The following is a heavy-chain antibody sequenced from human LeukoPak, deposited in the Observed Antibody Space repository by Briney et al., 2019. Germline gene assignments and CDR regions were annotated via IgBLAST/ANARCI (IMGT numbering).Heavy chain of an antibody. V-gene: IGHV3-53*01. CDR3: ARDKGYYDFWSGYYTGGAFDI. CDR1: GFTVSSNY. J-gene: IGHJ3*02. Sequence: GGSLRLSCAASGFTVSSNYMSWVRQAPGKGLEWVSVIYSGGSTYYADSVKGRFTISRDNSKNTLYLQMNSLRAEDTAVYYCARDKGYYDFWSGYYTGGAFDIWGQGTMVTVSS. CDR2: IYSGGST. D-gene: IGHD3-3*01.